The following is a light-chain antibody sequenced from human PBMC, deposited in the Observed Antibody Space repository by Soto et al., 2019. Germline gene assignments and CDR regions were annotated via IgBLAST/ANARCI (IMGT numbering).Light chain of an antibody. CDR1: QGIRND. V-gene: IGKV1-6*01. CDR3: LQDYTYPFT. Sequence: AVQMTQSPSSLSASVGDRVTITCRASQGIRNDLGWYQQKPGKAPKLLIYAASSLQSGVPSRFSVSGSGTDFTLTISSLQPEDFATYYCLQDYTYPFTFGPGTKVDMK. J-gene: IGKJ3*01. CDR2: AAS.